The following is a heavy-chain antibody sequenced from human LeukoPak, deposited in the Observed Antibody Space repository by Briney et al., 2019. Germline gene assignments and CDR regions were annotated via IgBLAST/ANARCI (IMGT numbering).Heavy chain of an antibody. J-gene: IGHJ4*02. CDR3: VKGKGIAVTSLDY. V-gene: IGHV3-64D*06. CDR2: ISSNGGST. D-gene: IGHD6-19*01. CDR1: GFIFSNYA. Sequence: PGGSLRLSCSASGFIFSNYAMHWVRQAPGKGLEYVSAISSNGGSTYCADSVKGRFAISRDNSKNTLYLQMSSLRAEDTAVYYCVKGKGIAVTSLDYWGQGTLVTVSS.